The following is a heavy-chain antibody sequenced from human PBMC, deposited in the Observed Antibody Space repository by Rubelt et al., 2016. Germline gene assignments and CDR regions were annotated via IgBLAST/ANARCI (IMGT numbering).Heavy chain of an antibody. CDR3: ARESSSFGDFDP. CDR2: ISSSGSTI. J-gene: IGHJ5*02. D-gene: IGHD6-6*01. V-gene: IGHV3-48*03. Sequence: KGLEWVSYISSSGSTIYYADSVKGRFTISRGNAKNSLYLQMNSLRAEDTAVYYCARESSSFGDFDPWGQGTLVTVSS.